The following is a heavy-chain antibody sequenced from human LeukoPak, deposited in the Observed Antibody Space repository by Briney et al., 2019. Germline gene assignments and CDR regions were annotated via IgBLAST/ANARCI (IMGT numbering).Heavy chain of an antibody. Sequence: SVKVSCKPSGYTFTNYYIHWVRQAPGQGPEWVGWINPASAGAAFAPKFHGRVSMTWDSSITTAFMDLTSLRSDDTAIYYCARQLGNYYRAFDFWGQGTLVTVSS. CDR1: GYTFTNYY. V-gene: IGHV1-2*02. D-gene: IGHD6-6*01. J-gene: IGHJ4*02. CDR3: ARQLGNYYRAFDF. CDR2: INPASAGA.